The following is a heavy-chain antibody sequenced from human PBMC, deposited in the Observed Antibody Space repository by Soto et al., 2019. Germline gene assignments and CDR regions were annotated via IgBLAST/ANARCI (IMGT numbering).Heavy chain of an antibody. CDR1: GFTFSSYG. Sequence: LRLSCMVSGFTFSSYGMHWVRQAPVKGLECVAVISYTGSSHYYAASVEGRFTISRENSKKTLSLHMDRLRVEDTAVYYCAKDRGGDCPDNSCYFGADYWGKGTPVTV. CDR3: AKDRGGDCPDNSCYFGADY. J-gene: IGHJ4*02. V-gene: IGHV3-30*18. D-gene: IGHD2-2*01. CDR2: ISYTGSSH.